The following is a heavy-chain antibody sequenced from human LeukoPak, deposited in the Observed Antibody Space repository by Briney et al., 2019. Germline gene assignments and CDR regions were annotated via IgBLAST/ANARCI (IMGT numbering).Heavy chain of an antibody. V-gene: IGHV3-21*01. CDR2: ITSSGYI. CDR3: ARDLNCFDY. CDR1: GFTFSSSD. J-gene: IGHJ4*02. Sequence: GGSLRLSCAASGFTFSSSDMNWVRQAPGKGLEWVSSITSSGYIYYVDSVKGRFTISRDNAQNSMSLQMNSLRAEDTAVYYCARDLNCFDYWGQGTLVTVSS.